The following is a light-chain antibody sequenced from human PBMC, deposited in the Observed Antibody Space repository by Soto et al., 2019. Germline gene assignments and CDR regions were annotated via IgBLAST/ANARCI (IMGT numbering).Light chain of an antibody. V-gene: IGKV3-20*01. CDR2: DAS. J-gene: IGKJ1*01. CDR1: QSVTSRY. Sequence: EIVLTQSPGTLSLSPGERATLYCSASQSVTSRYIAWYQQKPGQAPRLLIFDASARAVDIPGRFSGSKSGTEFTLTISSLQPEDFAVYYCHYYDKWPPGTFGQGTKVDNK. CDR3: HYYDKWPPGT.